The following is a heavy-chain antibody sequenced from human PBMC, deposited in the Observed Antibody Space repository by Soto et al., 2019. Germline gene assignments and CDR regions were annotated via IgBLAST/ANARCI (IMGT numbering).Heavy chain of an antibody. Sequence: SETLSLTCTVSGGSISSYYWSWIRQTPGKGLEWIGYIFYFGSTNYNPSLKSRVTLSIDTSKNQLSLKLSSVTAADTALYYCARHSPDFDWLSQFDYWGQGTLVTVS. CDR3: ARHSPDFDWLSQFDY. CDR2: IFYFGST. V-gene: IGHV4-59*08. D-gene: IGHD3-9*01. J-gene: IGHJ4*02. CDR1: GGSISSYY.